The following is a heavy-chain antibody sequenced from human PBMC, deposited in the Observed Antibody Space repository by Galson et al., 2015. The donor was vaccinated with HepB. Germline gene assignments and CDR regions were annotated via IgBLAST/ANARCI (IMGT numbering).Heavy chain of an antibody. V-gene: IGHV5-10-1*01. CDR2: IDPSDSYT. D-gene: IGHD6-19*01. CDR3: ATPGRRESSGWYAPDYYYYGMDV. Sequence: QSGAEVKKPGESLRISCKGSGYSFTSYWISWVRQMPGKGLEWMGRIDPSDSYTNYSPSFQGHVTISADKSISTAYLQWSSLKASDTAMYYCATPGRRESSGWYAPDYYYYGMDVWGQGTTVTVSS. J-gene: IGHJ6*02. CDR1: GYSFTSYW.